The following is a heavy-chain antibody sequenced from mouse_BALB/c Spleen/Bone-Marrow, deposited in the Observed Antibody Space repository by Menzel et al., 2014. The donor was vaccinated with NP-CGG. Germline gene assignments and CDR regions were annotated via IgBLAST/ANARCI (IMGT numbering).Heavy chain of an antibody. Sequence: VMLVESGPELVKPGSSVRISCKASGYTFTSYYIHWVEQRPGQGLEWIGWIYPGNVNTNYNEKFEDKATLTADKSSSTAYMHLSSLASEDSAVYFCARGDYYRSPMDYWGQGTSVTVSS. CDR1: GYTFTSYY. D-gene: IGHD2-14*01. CDR2: IYPGNVNT. J-gene: IGHJ4*01. V-gene: IGHV1S56*01. CDR3: ARGDYYRSPMDY.